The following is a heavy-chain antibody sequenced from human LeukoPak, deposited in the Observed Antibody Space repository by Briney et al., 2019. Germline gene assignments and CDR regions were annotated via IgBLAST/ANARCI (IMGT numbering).Heavy chain of an antibody. V-gene: IGHV5-51*01. CDR3: ARYDNSSWSGHWFDP. J-gene: IGHJ5*02. D-gene: IGHD6-13*01. CDR1: GYSFTSYW. CDR2: IYPGDSDT. Sequence: GESLKISCKGSGYSFTSYWIGWVRQMPGKGLEWMGIIYPGDSDTRYSPSFQGQVTISADKSISTAYLQWSSLKASDTAMYYCARYDNSSWSGHWFDPWGQGTLVTVSS.